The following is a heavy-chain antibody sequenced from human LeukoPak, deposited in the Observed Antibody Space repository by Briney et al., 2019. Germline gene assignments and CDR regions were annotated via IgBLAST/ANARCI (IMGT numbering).Heavy chain of an antibody. CDR1: GGSISTYY. J-gene: IGHJ6*03. D-gene: IGHD1-26*01. CDR2: IYPSGSA. CDR3: ASGKSDEYYYCYYMDV. Sequence: PSETLSLTCTVSGGSISTYYWSWIRQPAGKGLEWIGRIYPSGSANYNPSLKSRVTMSVDTSKNQFSLKLTSLTAADTAVYYCASGKSDEYYYCYYMDVWGKGTTVTVSS. V-gene: IGHV4-4*07.